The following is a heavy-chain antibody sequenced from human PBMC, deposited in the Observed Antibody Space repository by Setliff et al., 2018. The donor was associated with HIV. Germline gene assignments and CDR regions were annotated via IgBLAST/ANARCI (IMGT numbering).Heavy chain of an antibody. D-gene: IGHD1-1*01. CDR3: STSPRGYVDY. Sequence: GGSLRLSCAASGFTFYNYAMYWVRQAPGKGLEWVSSMGGSSGDTYYADSVKGRFTISRDNTKNTLSLQMNRLKSEDTAVYYCSTSPRGYVDYWGQGTLVTVSS. CDR1: GFTFYNYA. J-gene: IGHJ4*02. V-gene: IGHV3-23*01. CDR2: MGGSSGDT.